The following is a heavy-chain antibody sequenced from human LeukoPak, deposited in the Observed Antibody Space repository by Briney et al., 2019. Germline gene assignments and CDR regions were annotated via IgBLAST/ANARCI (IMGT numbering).Heavy chain of an antibody. V-gene: IGHV4-4*07. CDR3: AAQPLYSSSWYPYFDY. Sequence: SETLSLTCTVSGGSISSYYWSWIRQPAGKGLGWIGRIYTSGSTNYNPSLKSRVTMSVDTSKNQFSLKLSSVTAADTAVYYCAAQPLYSSSWYPYFDYWGQGTLVTVSS. CDR2: IYTSGST. CDR1: GGSISSYY. D-gene: IGHD6-13*01. J-gene: IGHJ4*02.